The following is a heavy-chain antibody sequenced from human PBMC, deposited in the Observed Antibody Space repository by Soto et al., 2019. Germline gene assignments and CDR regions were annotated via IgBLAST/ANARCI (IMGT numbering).Heavy chain of an antibody. CDR3: AREPGVSSGWYVDY. CDR1: GFTFSNAW. V-gene: IGHV3-21*01. J-gene: IGHJ4*02. Sequence: GGSLRLSCAASGFTFSNAWMSWVRQAPGKGQEWVSSITSSSSYINYADSVKGRFTISRDNAKTSLYLQMNSLRAEDTAVYYCAREPGVSSGWYVDYWGQGTLVTVSS. CDR2: ITSSSSYI. D-gene: IGHD6-19*01.